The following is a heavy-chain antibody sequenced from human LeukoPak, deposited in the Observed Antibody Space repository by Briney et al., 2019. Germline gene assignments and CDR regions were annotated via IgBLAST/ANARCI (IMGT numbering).Heavy chain of an antibody. V-gene: IGHV3-48*02. CDR2: ISESGTAI. J-gene: IGHJ4*02. CDR3: ARVPLGWSDY. D-gene: IGHD1-26*01. CDR1: GFSFSNYD. Sequence: PGGSLRLSCAAYGFSFSNYDMNWVRQARGKGLEWVSFISESGTAIYYAESVKGRFTISRDIARNSVYLHMNSLRDEETAMYYGARVPLGWSDYWGQGLLVTVSS.